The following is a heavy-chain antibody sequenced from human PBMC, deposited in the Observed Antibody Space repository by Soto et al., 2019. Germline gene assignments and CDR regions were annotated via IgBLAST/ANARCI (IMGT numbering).Heavy chain of an antibody. V-gene: IGHV3-23*01. CDR1: GFTFSSYA. J-gene: IGHJ6*02. CDR3: ATYDSYGMDV. Sequence: PGWSLRLSCAASGFTFSSYAMSWVRQAPGKGLEWVSSISGSGGSTYYADSVKGRFTISRDNSKNTLYLQMNSLRAEDTAVYYCATYDSYGMDVWGQGTTVTVSS. CDR2: ISGSGGST.